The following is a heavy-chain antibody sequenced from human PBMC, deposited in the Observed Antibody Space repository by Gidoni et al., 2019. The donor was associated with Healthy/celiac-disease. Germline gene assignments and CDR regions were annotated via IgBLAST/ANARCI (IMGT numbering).Heavy chain of an antibody. Sequence: QLQLQESGPGLVKPSETLSLTCTVSGGSISSSSYYWGWIRQPPGKGLEWIGSIYYSGGTYYNPSLKSGVTISVDTSKNQFSLKLSSVTAADTAVYYCARQPYDYYGMDVWGQGTTVTVSS. V-gene: IGHV4-39*01. CDR1: GGSISSSSYY. J-gene: IGHJ6*02. CDR2: IYYSGGT. CDR3: ARQPYDYYGMDV.